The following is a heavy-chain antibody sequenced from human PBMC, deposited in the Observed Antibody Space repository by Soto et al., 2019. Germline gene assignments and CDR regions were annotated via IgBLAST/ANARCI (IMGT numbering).Heavy chain of an antibody. CDR3: ARAMVRGVIRYYYGMEV. V-gene: IGHV1-2*02. J-gene: IGHJ6*01. CDR2: INPNSGGT. D-gene: IGHD3-10*01. Sequence: ASVKVSCKASGYTFTGYYMHWVRQAPGQGLEWMGWINPNSGGTNYAQKFQGRVTMTRDTSISTAYMELSRLRSDDTAVYYCARAMVRGVIRYYYGMEVWGQGTTVIVS. CDR1: GYTFTGYY.